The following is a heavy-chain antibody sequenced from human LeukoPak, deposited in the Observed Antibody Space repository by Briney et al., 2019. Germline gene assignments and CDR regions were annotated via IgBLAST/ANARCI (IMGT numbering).Heavy chain of an antibody. V-gene: IGHV1-24*01. D-gene: IGHD3-22*01. J-gene: IGHJ4*02. CDR3: AASLDSSGYRDY. CDR1: GYTLTELS. CDR2: FDPEDGET. Sequence: GASVKVSCKVSGYTLTELSMHWVRQAPGKGLEWMGGFDPEDGETIYAQKFQGRVTMTEDTSTDTAYMELSSLRSEDTAVYYCAASLDSSGYRDYWGQGTLVTVSS.